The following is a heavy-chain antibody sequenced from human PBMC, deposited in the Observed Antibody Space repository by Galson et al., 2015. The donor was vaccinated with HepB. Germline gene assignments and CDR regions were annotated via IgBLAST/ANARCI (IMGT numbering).Heavy chain of an antibody. Sequence: SVKVSCKASGYTFTTYGISWVRQAPGQGLEWMGWISAYNGNTNYALKFQGRVTITTDTSTSTVYMEVRSLRSDDTAVYYCARGALVVVVDATQNNWFAPWGQGTLITVSS. J-gene: IGHJ5*02. V-gene: IGHV1-18*01. D-gene: IGHD2-15*01. CDR1: GYTFTTYG. CDR3: ARGALVVVVDATQNNWFAP. CDR2: ISAYNGNT.